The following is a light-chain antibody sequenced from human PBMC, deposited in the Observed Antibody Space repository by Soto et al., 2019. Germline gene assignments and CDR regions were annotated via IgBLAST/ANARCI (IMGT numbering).Light chain of an antibody. J-gene: IGLJ3*02. CDR2: DVS. V-gene: IGLV2-11*01. CDR1: SSDLGGYNF. CDR3: CSYAGSYTWV. Sequence: QSALTQPRSVSGSPGQSVTISCTGTSSDLGGYNFVSWYQHHPGKAPKLMIYDVSKRPSGVPDRFSGSESGNTASLTISGLQAEDEADYYCCSYAGSYTWVFGGGTKLTVL.